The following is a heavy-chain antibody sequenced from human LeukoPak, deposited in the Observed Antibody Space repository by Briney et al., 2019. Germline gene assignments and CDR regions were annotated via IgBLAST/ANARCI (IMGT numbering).Heavy chain of an antibody. V-gene: IGHV1-18*04. Sequence: ASLKVSCKASGYTFTSYYMHWVRQPHEQGLEWMGWISAYNGNTNYAQKLQGRVTMATDTSTSTAYMELRSLRSDDTAVYYCARDQSSGSYLLCWGQGTLVTVSS. CDR1: GYTFTSYY. CDR3: ARDQSSGSYLLC. CDR2: ISAYNGNT. J-gene: IGHJ4*02. D-gene: IGHD1-26*01.